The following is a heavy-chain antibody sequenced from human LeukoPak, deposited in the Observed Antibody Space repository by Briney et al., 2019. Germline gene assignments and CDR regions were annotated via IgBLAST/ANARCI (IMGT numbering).Heavy chain of an antibody. V-gene: IGHV4-59*01. D-gene: IGHD6-19*01. CDR2: IYYSGST. CDR3: ARSDGSGDHFDY. J-gene: IGHJ4*02. Sequence: PSETLSLTCAVYGGSFSGYYWSWIRQPPGKGLEWIGYIYYSGSTNYNPSLKSRVTISVDTSKNQFSLKLSSVTAADTAVYYCARSDGSGDHFDYWGQGTLVTVSS. CDR1: GGSFSGYY.